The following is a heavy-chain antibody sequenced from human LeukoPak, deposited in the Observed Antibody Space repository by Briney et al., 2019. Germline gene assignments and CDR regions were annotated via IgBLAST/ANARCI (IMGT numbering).Heavy chain of an antibody. CDR1: GFTFSLYS. J-gene: IGHJ4*02. CDR3: ANTYSSSEGSDY. D-gene: IGHD3-22*01. Sequence: PGGSLRLSCAASGFTFSLYSMNWVRQAPGKGLEWVSSISSGSTYMFYADSVKGRFTISRDNSKRTLYLQMNSLRAEDTAVYHCANTYSSSEGSDYWGQGTLVTVSS. CDR2: ISSGSTYM. V-gene: IGHV3-21*04.